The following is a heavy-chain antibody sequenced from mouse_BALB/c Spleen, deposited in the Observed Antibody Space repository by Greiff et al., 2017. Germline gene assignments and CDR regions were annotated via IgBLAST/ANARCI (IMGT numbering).Heavy chain of an antibody. Sequence: EVKLVESGPGLVKPSQSLSLTCTVTGYSITSDYAWNWIRQFPGNKLEWMGYISYSGSTSYNPSLKSRISITRDTSKNQFFLQLNSVTTEDTATYYCARRYGSSYTGFAYWGQGTLVTVSA. CDR1: GYSITSDYA. V-gene: IGHV3-2*02. CDR2: ISYSGST. D-gene: IGHD1-1*01. J-gene: IGHJ3*01. CDR3: ARRYGSSYTGFAY.